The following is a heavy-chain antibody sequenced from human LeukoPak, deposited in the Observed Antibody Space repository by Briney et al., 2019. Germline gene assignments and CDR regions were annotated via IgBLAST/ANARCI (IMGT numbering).Heavy chain of an antibody. J-gene: IGHJ5*02. CDR3: ARAGKGIAAYNWFDP. D-gene: IGHD6-13*01. CDR2: IYTSGST. Sequence: PSETLSLTCTVSGGSISSGSYYWSWIRQPAGKGLEWIGRIYTSGSTNYDPSLKSRVTISVDTSKNQFSLKLSSVTAADTAVYYCARAGKGIAAYNWFDPWGQGTLVTVSS. V-gene: IGHV4-61*02. CDR1: GGSISSGSYY.